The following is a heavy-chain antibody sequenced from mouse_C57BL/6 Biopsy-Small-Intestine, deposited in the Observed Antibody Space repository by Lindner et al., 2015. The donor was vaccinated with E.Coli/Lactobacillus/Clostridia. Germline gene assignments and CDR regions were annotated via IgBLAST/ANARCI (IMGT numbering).Heavy chain of an antibody. CDR2: ILPGTGST. CDR1: GYTFAGYW. V-gene: IGHV1-9*01. J-gene: IGHJ3*01. CDR3: ARGGDFFAY. Sequence: VQLQESGAELMKPGASVKLSCKATGYTFAGYWIEWVKQRPGHGLEWIGEILPGTGSTNYNEKFKGKATFTADTSSNTAYMQLNSLTAEASAIYFRARGGDFFAYWGQGTLVTVSA. D-gene: IGHD3-3*01.